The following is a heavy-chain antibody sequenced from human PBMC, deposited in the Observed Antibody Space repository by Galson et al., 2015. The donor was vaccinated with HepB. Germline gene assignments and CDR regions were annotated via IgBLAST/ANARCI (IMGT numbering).Heavy chain of an antibody. J-gene: IGHJ4*02. CDR3: ARDSGSYPNHFDY. Sequence: SVKVSCKASGYTFTGYYIHWVRQAPGQGLEWMGRINPNTGGTEYAQKFQGRVTMTRDTSINTAYMELSRLRFDDTVVYYCARDSGSYPNHFDYWGQGTLVVVSS. CDR2: INPNTGGT. CDR1: GYTFTGYY. V-gene: IGHV1-2*05. D-gene: IGHD1-26*01.